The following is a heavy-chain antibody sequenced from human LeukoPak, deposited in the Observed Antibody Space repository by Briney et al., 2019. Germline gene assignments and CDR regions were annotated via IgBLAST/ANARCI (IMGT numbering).Heavy chain of an antibody. CDR2: ISGSGGST. D-gene: IGHD6-19*01. V-gene: IGHV3-23*01. CDR1: GFTLSSSS. J-gene: IGHJ4*02. Sequence: PGGSLRLSCAASGFTLSSSSMSWVRQAPGKGLEWVSVISGSGGSTDYADSVKGRFTISRDNSRNTLYLQMNSLRAEDTAVHYCAKGSGWYVWGQGTLVTVSS. CDR3: AKGSGWYV.